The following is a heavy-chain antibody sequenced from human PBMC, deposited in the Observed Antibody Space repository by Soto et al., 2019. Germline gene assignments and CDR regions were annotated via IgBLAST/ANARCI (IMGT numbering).Heavy chain of an antibody. Sequence: ASVKVSCKVSGYTLTELSMHWVRQAPGKGLEWMGGFDPEDGETIYAQKFQGRVTMTEDTSTDTAYMELSSLRSEDTAVYYCATXGGFLEWNPHTFLVGMDVWGQGTTVTVS. J-gene: IGHJ6*02. D-gene: IGHD3-3*01. CDR3: ATXGGFLEWNPHTFLVGMDV. CDR1: GYTLTELS. CDR2: FDPEDGET. V-gene: IGHV1-24*01.